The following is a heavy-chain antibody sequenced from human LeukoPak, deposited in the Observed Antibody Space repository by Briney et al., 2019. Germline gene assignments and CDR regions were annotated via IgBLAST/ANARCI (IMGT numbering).Heavy chain of an antibody. V-gene: IGHV4-39*01. J-gene: IGHJ3*02. Sequence: SETLSLTCTVSGGSISSSSYYWGWIRQPPGKGLEWIGSIYYSGSTYYNPSLKSRVTISVDTSKNQFSPKLSSVTAADTAVYYCARGRLWFREFTPGVFDIWGQGTMVTVSS. D-gene: IGHD3-10*01. CDR2: IYYSGST. CDR3: ARGRLWFREFTPGVFDI. CDR1: GGSISSSSYY.